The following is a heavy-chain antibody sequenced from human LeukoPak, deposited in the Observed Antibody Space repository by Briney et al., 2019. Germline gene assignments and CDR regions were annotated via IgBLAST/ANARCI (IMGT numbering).Heavy chain of an antibody. CDR1: GFTFSSYA. CDR2: ISVSGGST. Sequence: PGGSLRHSCAASGFTFSSYAMSWVRQAPGKGLEWVSAISVSGGSTYYADSVKGRFTISRDNSKNTLYLQMNSLRAEDTAVYYCAKDRGSSWPHYYYYYGMDVWGQGTTVTVS. V-gene: IGHV3-23*01. J-gene: IGHJ6*02. D-gene: IGHD6-13*01. CDR3: AKDRGSSWPHYYYYYGMDV.